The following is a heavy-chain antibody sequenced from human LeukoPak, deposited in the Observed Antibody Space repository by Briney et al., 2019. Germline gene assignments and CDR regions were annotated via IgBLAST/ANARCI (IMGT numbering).Heavy chain of an antibody. J-gene: IGHJ6*03. CDR3: VRVWGYCSGGSCYSVYYYMDV. V-gene: IGHV1-18*01. CDR1: GYTFTSYG. CDR2: ISAYNGNT. Sequence: GASVKVSCKASGYTFTSYGISWVRQAPGQGLEWMGWISAYNGNTNYAQRLQGRVTMTTDTSTSTAYMELRSLRSDDTAVYYCVRVWGYCSGGSCYSVYYYMDVWGKGTTVTVSS. D-gene: IGHD2-15*01.